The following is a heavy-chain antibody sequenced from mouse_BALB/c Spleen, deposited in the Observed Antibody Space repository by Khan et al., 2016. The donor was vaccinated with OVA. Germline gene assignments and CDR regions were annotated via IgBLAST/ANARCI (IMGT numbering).Heavy chain of an antibody. CDR1: DFSLSTYG. D-gene: IGHD2-14*01. Sequence: QVQLKQSGPGLVQPSQSLSITCTVTDFSLSTYGIHWVRQSPGKGLEWLGVIWSGGSTDDNAAFISRLSISKDNSKSQVFFKMNRLQTDDTAIYYCTRVYYRYGRYFDVWGAGTTVTVAS. CDR3: TRVYYRYGRYFDV. CDR2: IWSGGST. V-gene: IGHV2-4-1*01. J-gene: IGHJ1*01.